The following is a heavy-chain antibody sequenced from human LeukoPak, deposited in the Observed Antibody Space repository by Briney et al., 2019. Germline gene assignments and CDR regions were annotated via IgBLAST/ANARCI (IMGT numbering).Heavy chain of an antibody. CDR3: AKDRWELLPTGDGFDP. CDR2: ISYDGSNK. Sequence: GGSLRLSCAASGFTFSSYAMHWVRQAPGKGLEWVAVISYDGSNKYYADSVKGRFTISRDNSKNTLYLQMNSLRAEDTAVYYCAKDRWELLPTGDGFDPWGQGTLVTVSS. CDR1: GFTFSSYA. D-gene: IGHD1-26*01. J-gene: IGHJ5*02. V-gene: IGHV3-30*04.